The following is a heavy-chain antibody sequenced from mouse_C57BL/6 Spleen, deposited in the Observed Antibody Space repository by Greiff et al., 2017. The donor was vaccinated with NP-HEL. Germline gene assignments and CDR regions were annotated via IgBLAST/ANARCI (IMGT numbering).Heavy chain of an antibody. D-gene: IGHD1-1*01. Sequence: VHVKQSGAELVRPGASVKLSCTASGFNIKDDYMHWVKQRPEQGLEWIGWIDPENGDTEYASKFQGKATITADTSSNTAYLQLSSLTSEDTAVYYCTTLITTVPFAYWGQGTLVTVSA. J-gene: IGHJ3*01. V-gene: IGHV14-4*01. CDR1: GFNIKDDY. CDR2: IDPENGDT. CDR3: TTLITTVPFAY.